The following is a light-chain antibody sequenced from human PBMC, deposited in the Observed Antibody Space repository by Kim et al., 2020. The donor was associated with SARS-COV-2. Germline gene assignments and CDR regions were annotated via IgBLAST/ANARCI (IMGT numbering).Light chain of an antibody. V-gene: IGKV1-33*01. CDR1: QDITNY. J-gene: IGKJ2*01. CDR3: HKYATVPQT. CDR2: HAS. Sequence: DIQMTQSPSSLSASVGDRVTITCQASQDITNYLNWYQKKPAKAPNPLIYHASNLETGVPSRFGGSGSGRGFTFTIGSLQPKDIEAYNCHKYATVPQTLGQGKKLVI.